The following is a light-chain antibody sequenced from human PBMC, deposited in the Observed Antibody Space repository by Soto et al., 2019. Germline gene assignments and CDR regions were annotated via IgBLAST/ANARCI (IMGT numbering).Light chain of an antibody. Sequence: DIQMTQSPSTLSASVGDRVTITCRASQSISSWLAWYQQKXXKAPKLLIYKASSLETGVPLRFSGSGSGTEFTLTISSLQPDDIATYYCQHYNAYPWTFGQGTQVEIK. CDR2: KAS. J-gene: IGKJ1*01. CDR1: QSISSW. V-gene: IGKV1-5*03. CDR3: QHYNAYPWT.